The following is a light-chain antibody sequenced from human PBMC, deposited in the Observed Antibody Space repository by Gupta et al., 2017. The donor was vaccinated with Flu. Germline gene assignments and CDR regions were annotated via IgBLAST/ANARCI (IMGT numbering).Light chain of an antibody. CDR3: HHYYTASLT. CDR2: WAS. V-gene: IGKV4-1*01. J-gene: IGKJ4*01. CDR1: QSLLYNPFNKND. Sequence: CKSSQSLLYNPFNKNDLALYQKKPGQPPKALIYWASTRGSGVPDRFSGSGSGTDFTLTISSLPAEDVAVYYCHHYYTASLTFGGGTRVDVK.